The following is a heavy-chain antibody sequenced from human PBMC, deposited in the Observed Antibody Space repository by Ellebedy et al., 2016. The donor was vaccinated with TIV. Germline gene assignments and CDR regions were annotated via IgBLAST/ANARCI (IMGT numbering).Heavy chain of an antibody. CDR2: IWHDGSNK. J-gene: IGHJ6*02. CDR1: GFIFSSYG. V-gene: IGHV3-33*01. Sequence: PGGSLRLSCAAPGFIFSSYGMHWVSQAPGKGLEWGAVIWHDGSNKYYAASVKGRFTITRDNSKNTPYLQMNSLRAEDTGIYYCAREAVTRNYYYGMDVWGQGTTVTVFS. CDR3: AREAVTRNYYYGMDV. D-gene: IGHD6-19*01.